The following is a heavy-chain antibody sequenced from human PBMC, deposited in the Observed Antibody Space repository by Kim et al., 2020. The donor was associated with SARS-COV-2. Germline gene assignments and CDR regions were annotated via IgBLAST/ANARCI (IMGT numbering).Heavy chain of an antibody. J-gene: IGHJ3*02. Sequence: SETLSLTCTVSGGSVSSGSYYWSWIRQPPGKGLEWIGYIYYSGSTNYNPSLKSRVTISVDTSKNQFSLKLSSVTAADTAVYYCARAGWGNAFDIWGQGTMVTVSS. CDR2: IYYSGST. D-gene: IGHD3-16*01. CDR1: GGSVSSGSYY. CDR3: ARAGWGNAFDI. V-gene: IGHV4-61*01.